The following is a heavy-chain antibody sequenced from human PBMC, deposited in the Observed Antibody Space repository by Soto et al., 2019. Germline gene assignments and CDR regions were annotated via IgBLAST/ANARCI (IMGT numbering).Heavy chain of an antibody. CDR3: ARLGLYYDFWSGYFGGRNWFDP. D-gene: IGHD3-3*01. CDR2: IYYSGST. Sequence: PSETLSLTCTVSGGSISSSSYYWGCIRQPPGKGLEWIGSIYYSGSTYYNPSLKSRVTISVDTSKNQFSLKLSSVTAADTAVYYCARLGLYYDFWSGYFGGRNWFDPWGQGTLVTVSS. J-gene: IGHJ5*02. CDR1: GGSISSSSYY. V-gene: IGHV4-39*01.